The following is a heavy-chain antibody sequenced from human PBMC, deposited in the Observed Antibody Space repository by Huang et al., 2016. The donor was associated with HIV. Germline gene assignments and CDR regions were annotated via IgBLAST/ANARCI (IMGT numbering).Heavy chain of an antibody. V-gene: IGHV3-30*02. CDR3: AKATLRSTYFDY. Sequence: QVQLVESGGGVVQPGGSLRLSCAASGFTFSSYGMHWVRQAPGKGLEWVAFIRDDGSNKYYADYVKGRFTISRDNSKNTLYLQMNSLRAEDTAVYYCAKATLRSTYFDYWGQGTLVTVSS. CDR2: IRDDGSNK. D-gene: IGHD1-26*01. CDR1: GFTFSSYG. J-gene: IGHJ4*02.